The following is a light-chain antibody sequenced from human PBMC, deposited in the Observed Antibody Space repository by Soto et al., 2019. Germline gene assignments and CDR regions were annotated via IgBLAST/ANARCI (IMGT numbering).Light chain of an antibody. V-gene: IGLV2-14*01. CDR2: EVT. Sequence: QSVLAQPASVSGSPGQSITVSCTGTGSDVGAYDYVSWYQHHPGKAPKLIIYEVTNRPSGVSNRFSGSKSGNTASLTISGLQAEDEADYYCNSYTRSTKYVFGTGTKVTV. CDR1: GSDVGAYDY. J-gene: IGLJ1*01. CDR3: NSYTRSTKYV.